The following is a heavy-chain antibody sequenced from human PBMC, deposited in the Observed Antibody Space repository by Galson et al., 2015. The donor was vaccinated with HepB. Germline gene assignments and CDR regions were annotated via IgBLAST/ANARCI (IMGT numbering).Heavy chain of an antibody. V-gene: IGHV3-11*01. CDR2: ICKNGATT. J-gene: IGHJ3*02. Sequence: SLRLSCAASGLTFSGYTMSWVRQTPGTVLQWVAYICKNGATTYYTDSVKSRFTLSIDNARNTVALQMTSLTAEDSVVYFLATANFAHGAYCTFKISGPGTPVTVSS. CDR3: ATANFAHGAYCTFKI. D-gene: IGHD4/OR15-4a*01. CDR1: GLTFSGYT.